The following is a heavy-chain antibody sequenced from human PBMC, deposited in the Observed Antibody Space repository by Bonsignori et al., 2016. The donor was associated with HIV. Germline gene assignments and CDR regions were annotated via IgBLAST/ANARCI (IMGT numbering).Heavy chain of an antibody. CDR3: ASLGVGGFLERPYYYYMDV. D-gene: IGHD3-3*01. J-gene: IGHJ6*03. V-gene: IGHV4-59*01. CDR2: IYYSGST. Sequence: RQAPGKGLEWIGYIYYSGSTNYNPSLKSRVTISVDTSKNQFSLKLSSVTAADTAVYYCASLGVGGFLERPYYYYMDVWGKGTTVTVSS.